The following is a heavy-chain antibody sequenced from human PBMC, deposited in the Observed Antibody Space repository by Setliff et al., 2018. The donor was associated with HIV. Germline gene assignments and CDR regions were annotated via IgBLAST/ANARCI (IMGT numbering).Heavy chain of an antibody. V-gene: IGHV4-59*08. CDR2: IHTSGRT. CDR3: ARHAPYPPWAYYYYYMDV. CDR1: GGSISSYY. D-gene: IGHD3-16*01. J-gene: IGHJ6*03. Sequence: SETLSLTCTVSGGSISSYYWSWIRQPPGKGLEWIGYIHTSGRTKYNPSLKSRLTILVDTSKKQFSLRLTSVTAADTAVYYCARHAPYPPWAYYYYYMDVWGKGTTVTVSS.